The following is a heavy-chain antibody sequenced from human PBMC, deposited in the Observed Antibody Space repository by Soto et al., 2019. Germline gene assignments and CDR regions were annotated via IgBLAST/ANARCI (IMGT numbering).Heavy chain of an antibody. V-gene: IGHV4-30-2*01. D-gene: IGHD6-19*01. J-gene: IGHJ4*02. Sequence: QLQLQESGSGLVKPSQTLSLTCAVSGGSISSGGYSWSWIRQPPGKGLEWIGYIYHSGSTYYIPALKSRVSISVDRSKNQCYLKLSSVTAADTAVYYCARAGGLGEVAVDYWGQGTLVTVSS. CDR2: IYHSGST. CDR1: GGSISSGGYS. CDR3: ARAGGLGEVAVDY.